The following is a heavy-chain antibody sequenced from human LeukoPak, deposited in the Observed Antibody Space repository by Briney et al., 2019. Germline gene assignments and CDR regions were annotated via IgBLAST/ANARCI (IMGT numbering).Heavy chain of an antibody. CDR3: ASGLSGYSSSLGS. J-gene: IGHJ5*02. CDR2: INRDGRST. V-gene: IGHV3-74*01. Sequence: GGSLRLFCAASGHIFSNHWMQWVRQAPGKGRGWVSRINRDGRSTSYADCVKGRITLSRDNANNTLYLQMRSPRAEDTAVYYCASGLSGYSSSLGSWGQGTLVTVSS. D-gene: IGHD6-6*01. CDR1: GHIFSNHW.